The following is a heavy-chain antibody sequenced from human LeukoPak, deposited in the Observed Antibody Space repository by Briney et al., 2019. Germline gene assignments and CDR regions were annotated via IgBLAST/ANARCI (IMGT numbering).Heavy chain of an antibody. J-gene: IGHJ4*02. CDR3: AKGGITIFGGLDS. D-gene: IGHD3-3*01. V-gene: IGHV3-9*01. Sequence: GRSLRLSCAPSGFTFDDYATHWVRHAPGEGLGWVSGISWNSGSIGYTDSVKGRFTISRDNAKNSLYLQMNSLRAEDSALYCCAKGGITIFGGLDSWGPGTLVTVSS. CDR2: ISWNSGSI. CDR1: GFTFDDYA.